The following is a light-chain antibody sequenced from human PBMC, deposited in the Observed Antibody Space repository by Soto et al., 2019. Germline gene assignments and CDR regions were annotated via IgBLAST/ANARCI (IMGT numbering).Light chain of an antibody. Sequence: SXPPVQSFPISFTLTSSDVGGYNYVSWYQQHPGKAPKLMIYDVSKRPSGVPDRFSGSKSGNTASLTISGLQAEDEADYYCCSYAGSYTYVFGTGTKVTVL. V-gene: IGLV2-11*01. CDR2: DVS. J-gene: IGLJ1*01. CDR3: CSYAGSYTYV. CDR1: SSDVGGYNY.